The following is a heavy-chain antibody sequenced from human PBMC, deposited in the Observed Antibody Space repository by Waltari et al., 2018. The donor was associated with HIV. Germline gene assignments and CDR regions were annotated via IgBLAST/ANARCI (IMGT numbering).Heavy chain of an antibody. J-gene: IGHJ4*02. Sequence: EVQLVESGGGLVKPGGSLRLSCAASGFTFSNAWMSWVRQAPGKGLEWVGRIKSKTDGGTTDYAAPVKGRFTISRDDSKNTLYLQMNSLKTEDTAVYYCTTDPLRYCSGGSCLGGDYWGQGTLVTVSS. CDR1: GFTFSNAW. V-gene: IGHV3-15*01. CDR2: IKSKTDGGTT. D-gene: IGHD2-15*01. CDR3: TTDPLRYCSGGSCLGGDY.